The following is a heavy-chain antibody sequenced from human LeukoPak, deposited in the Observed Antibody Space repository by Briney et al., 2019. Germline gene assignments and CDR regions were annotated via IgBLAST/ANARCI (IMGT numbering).Heavy chain of an antibody. Sequence: PSETLSLSRTVSGGSISSYYWNWIRQPPGKGLEWIGYIFYGGSTNYNPSLKSRVTISLDTSKNQFSLRLSSVTAADTAVYYCARYRDYIWGGYRYLFDYWVQGTLVTVSS. CDR1: GGSISSYY. J-gene: IGHJ4*02. D-gene: IGHD3-16*02. V-gene: IGHV4-59*01. CDR3: ARYRDYIWGGYRYLFDY. CDR2: IFYGGST.